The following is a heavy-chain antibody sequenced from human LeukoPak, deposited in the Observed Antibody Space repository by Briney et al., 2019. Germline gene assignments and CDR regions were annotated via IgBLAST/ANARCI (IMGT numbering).Heavy chain of an antibody. J-gene: IGHJ4*02. D-gene: IGHD6-13*01. CDR3: AREVSSSWYGYFDY. CDR2: IYYSGST. CDR1: GVSISSYY. Sequence: PSETLSLTCTVSGVSISSYYWSWIRQPPGKGLEWIGYIYYSGSTNYNPSLKSRVTISVDTSKNQFSLKLSSVTAADTAVYYCAREVSSSWYGYFDYWGQGTLVTVSS. V-gene: IGHV4-59*01.